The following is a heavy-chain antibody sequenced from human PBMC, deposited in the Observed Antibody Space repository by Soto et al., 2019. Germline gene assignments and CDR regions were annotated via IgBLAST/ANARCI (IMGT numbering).Heavy chain of an antibody. D-gene: IGHD7-27*01. J-gene: IGHJ6*02. Sequence: KPGGSLRLSCAASGFTFSSYSMSWVRQAPGKGLEWVSYISSRSSYTNYADSVKGQVTISADKSISTAYLQWSSLKASDTAMYYCARLTSPEDYYYGMDVWGQGTTVTVSS. CDR3: ARLTSPEDYYYGMDV. CDR2: ISSRSSYT. V-gene: IGHV3-21*05. CDR1: GFTFSSYS.